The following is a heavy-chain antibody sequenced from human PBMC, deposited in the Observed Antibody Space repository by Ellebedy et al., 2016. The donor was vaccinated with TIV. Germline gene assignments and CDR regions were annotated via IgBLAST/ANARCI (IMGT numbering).Heavy chain of an antibody. CDR1: GFTFSASW. CDR2: INQDGRTT. J-gene: IGHJ3*02. V-gene: IGHV3-7*01. Sequence: PGGSLRLSCAASGFTFSASWMTWVRQAPGQGLEWVANINQDGRTTNYVDSLKGRFTISRDNAKNSLYLQLNSLRVDDTAMYYCATDKVCFTFDIWGRGTMVTVSS. CDR3: ATDKVCFTFDI.